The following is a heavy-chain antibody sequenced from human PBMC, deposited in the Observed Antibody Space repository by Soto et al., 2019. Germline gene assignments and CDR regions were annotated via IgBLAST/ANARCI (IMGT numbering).Heavy chain of an antibody. CDR2: IYYSGST. CDR1: GGSISSYY. V-gene: IGHV4-59*01. Sequence: PSETLSLTCTVSGGSISSYYWSWIRQPPGKGLEWIGYIYYSGSTNYDPSLKSRVTISVDTSKNQFSLKLSSVTAADTAVYYCARDRDGYFDYWGQGTLVTVSS. J-gene: IGHJ4*02. CDR3: ARDRDGYFDY. D-gene: IGHD4-17*01.